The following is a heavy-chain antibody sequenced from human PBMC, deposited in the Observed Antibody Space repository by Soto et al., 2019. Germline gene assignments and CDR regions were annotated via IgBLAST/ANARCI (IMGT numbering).Heavy chain of an antibody. V-gene: IGHV3-23*01. CDR3: ARRGPGTYFDY. CDR2: ISGSGDST. Sequence: HPGGSLRLSCAASGFTFSSYGMHWVRQAPGKGLEWVSVISGSGDSTYYADSVKGRFIISRDNSKNTLYLQMNSLRAEDTAVYYCARRGPGTYFDYWGQGTLVTVSS. D-gene: IGHD6-13*01. CDR1: GFTFSSYG. J-gene: IGHJ4*02.